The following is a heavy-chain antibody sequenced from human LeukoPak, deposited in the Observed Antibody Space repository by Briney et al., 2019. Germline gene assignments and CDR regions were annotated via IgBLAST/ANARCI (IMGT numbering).Heavy chain of an antibody. J-gene: IGHJ4*02. D-gene: IGHD4-11*01. CDR3: ARLSTVIIFDY. V-gene: IGHV4-38-2*01. CDR2: IYHSGST. CDR1: GYSISSGYY. Sequence: SETLSLTCAVSGYSISSGYYWGWIRQPPGKGLEWIGSIYHSGSTYYNPSLKSRVTISVDTSKNQFSLKLSSVTAADTAVYYCARLSTVIIFDYWGQGTLVTVSS.